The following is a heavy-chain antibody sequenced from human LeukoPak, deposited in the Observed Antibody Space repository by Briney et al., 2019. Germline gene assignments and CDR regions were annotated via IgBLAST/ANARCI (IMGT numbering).Heavy chain of an antibody. V-gene: IGHV1-2*02. CDR2: INPDSGGT. CDR3: ARSIYSSPRGGFDP. Sequence: ASVKVSCKASGYTFTGYYMHWVRQAPGQGLEWMGWINPDSGGTNSAQKFQGRVTMTRDMSTSTVYMALSSLRSEDTAVYYCARSIYSSPRGGFDPWGQGTLVTVSS. D-gene: IGHD6-13*01. J-gene: IGHJ5*02. CDR1: GYTFTGYY.